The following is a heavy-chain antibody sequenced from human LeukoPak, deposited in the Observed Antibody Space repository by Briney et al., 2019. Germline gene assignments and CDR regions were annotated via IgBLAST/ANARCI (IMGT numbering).Heavy chain of an antibody. J-gene: IGHJ4*02. V-gene: IGHV3-23*01. CDR3: AKDQSGWLTPAYYFDY. Sequence: PGGSLRLSCAASGFTFRRYGMTWVRQAPGKGVEWVSAISGSGGSTYYADSVKGRFTISRDNSKNTLYLQMNGLRAEDTAVYYCAKDQSGWLTPAYYFDYWGQGTLVTVSS. CDR2: ISGSGGST. D-gene: IGHD6-19*01. CDR1: GFTFRRYG.